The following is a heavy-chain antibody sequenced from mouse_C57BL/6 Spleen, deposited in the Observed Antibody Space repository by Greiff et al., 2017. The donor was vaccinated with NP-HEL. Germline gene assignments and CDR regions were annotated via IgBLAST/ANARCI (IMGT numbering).Heavy chain of an antibody. J-gene: IGHJ4*01. V-gene: IGHV2-4*01. CDR1: GFSLTSYG. D-gene: IGHD2-3*01. CDR3: AKNFYDGYYYAMDY. CDR2: IWSGGST. Sequence: VKLVESGPGLVQPSQSLSITCTVSGFSLTSYGVHWVRQPPGKGLEWLGVIWSGGSTDYNAAFISRLSISKDNSKSQVFFKMNSLQADDTAIYYCAKNFYDGYYYAMDYWGQGTSVTVSS.